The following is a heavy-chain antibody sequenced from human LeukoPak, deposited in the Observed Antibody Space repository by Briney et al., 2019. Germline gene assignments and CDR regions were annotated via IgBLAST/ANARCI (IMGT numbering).Heavy chain of an antibody. CDR1: GASLDSCH. CDR2: IYYRWPI. Sequence: PWDPLSLICTICGASLDSCHGRGMRQPRGGGREWIGYIYYRWPIHYNPSLKRRVNISVDTSKNQISLKLSSVTAADTAVYYCARGKNLLELLPRIDYWGQGTLVTVSS. J-gene: IGHJ4*02. CDR3: ARGKNLLELLPRIDY. V-gene: IGHV4-59*13. D-gene: IGHD3-10*01.